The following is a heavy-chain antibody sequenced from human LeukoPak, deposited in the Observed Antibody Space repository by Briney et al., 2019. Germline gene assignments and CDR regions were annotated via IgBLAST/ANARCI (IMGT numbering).Heavy chain of an antibody. J-gene: IGHJ4*02. CDR1: GGSISSYY. V-gene: IGHV4-59*01. CDR3: ARSGGGSSYGGFDY. CDR2: MHHSGSI. Sequence: SETLSLTCTVSGGSISSYYWSWIRQPPGKGLEWIGYMHHSGSISYNPSLKSRVAISGDTSKNQFSLKLSSVTAADTAVYYCARSGGGSSYGGFDYWGQGTLVTVSS. D-gene: IGHD5-18*01.